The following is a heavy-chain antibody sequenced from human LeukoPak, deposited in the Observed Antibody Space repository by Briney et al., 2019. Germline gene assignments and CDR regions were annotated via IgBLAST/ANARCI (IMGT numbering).Heavy chain of an antibody. Sequence: ASVKVSCKASGYTSTSYGISWVRQAPGQGLEWMGWISAYNGNTNYAQKLQGRVTMTTDTSTSTAYMELRSLRSDDTAVYYCAREAPASLFGGVPFDYWGQGTLVTVSS. V-gene: IGHV1-18*01. CDR3: AREAPASLFGGVPFDY. CDR1: GYTSTSYG. J-gene: IGHJ4*02. CDR2: ISAYNGNT. D-gene: IGHD3-16*01.